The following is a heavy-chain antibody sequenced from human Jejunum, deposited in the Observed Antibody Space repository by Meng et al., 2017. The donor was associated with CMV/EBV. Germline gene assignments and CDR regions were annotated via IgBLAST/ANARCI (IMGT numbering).Heavy chain of an antibody. J-gene: IGHJ4*02. Sequence: QVQLVVSGGGVVQPGESLRLSCAASGISFSSAGMHWVRQAPGKGLEWVAFIRHDGSNEYYVESVRGRFTISRDNSKNTVYLEMNSLRSEDTAVYYCAKDKGVRTFDYWGQGTLVTVSS. CDR2: IRHDGSNE. V-gene: IGHV3-30*02. D-gene: IGHD1-1*01. CDR3: AKDKGVRTFDY. CDR1: GISFSSAG.